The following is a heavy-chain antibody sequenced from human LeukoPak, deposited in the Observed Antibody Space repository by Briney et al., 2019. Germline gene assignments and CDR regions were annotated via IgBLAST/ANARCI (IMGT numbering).Heavy chain of an antibody. CDR2: FDPEDGET. J-gene: IGHJ3*02. D-gene: IGHD6-19*01. Sequence: ASVKVSCKVSGYTLTELSMHWVRQAPGKGLEWMGGFDPEDGETIYAQKFQGRVTMTEDTSTDTAYMELSSLRSEDTAVYYCATVPSGLGAVAGTDAFDIWGQGTMVTVSS. CDR1: GYTLTELS. CDR3: ATVPSGLGAVAGTDAFDI. V-gene: IGHV1-24*01.